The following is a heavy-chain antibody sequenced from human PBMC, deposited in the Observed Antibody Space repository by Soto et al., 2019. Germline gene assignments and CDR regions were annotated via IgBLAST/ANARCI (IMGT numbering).Heavy chain of an antibody. J-gene: IGHJ5*02. CDR3: VRRHVSATGIDWFDP. CDR2: INAANGDT. CDR1: GYTLTYYG. Sequence: LKVSCKASGYTLTYYGIHGVLQTPLQRLEGMGWINAANGDTKYSPKFQGRVTITRDTSASTAYMELSSLRSEDTAVYYCVRRHVSATGIDWFDPWGQGTLVTVSS. D-gene: IGHD6-13*01. V-gene: IGHV1-3*01.